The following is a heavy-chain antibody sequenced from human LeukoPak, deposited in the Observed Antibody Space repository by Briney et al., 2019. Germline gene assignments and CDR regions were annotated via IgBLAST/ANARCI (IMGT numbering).Heavy chain of an antibody. CDR1: GLTFSRSA. V-gene: IGHV3-64*01. J-gene: IGHJ2*01. CDR2: ISGNGGST. D-gene: IGHD2-21*02. CDR3: ARGEPDCAGDCPYWYLDL. Sequence: GGSLRLSCAVTGLTFSRSAMHWVRQAPGKGLEYVSAISGNGGSTYYANSVKGRFTISRDNSKNTVFLQMGSLRTEDMAVYYCARGEPDCAGDCPYWYLDLWGRGTLVTVSS.